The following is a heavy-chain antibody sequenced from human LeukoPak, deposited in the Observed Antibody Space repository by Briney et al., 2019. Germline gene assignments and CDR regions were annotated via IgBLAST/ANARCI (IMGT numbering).Heavy chain of an antibody. CDR1: GFTFSSYG. V-gene: IGHV3-30*02. Sequence: GGSLRLSCAASGFTFSSYGMHWVRQAPGKGLEWVAFIRYDGSNKYYADSVKGRFTISRDNSKNTLYLQMNSLRAEGTAVYYCAKPEYSSGPPPDWGQGTLVTVSS. CDR2: IRYDGSNK. D-gene: IGHD6-19*01. J-gene: IGHJ4*02. CDR3: AKPEYSSGPPPD.